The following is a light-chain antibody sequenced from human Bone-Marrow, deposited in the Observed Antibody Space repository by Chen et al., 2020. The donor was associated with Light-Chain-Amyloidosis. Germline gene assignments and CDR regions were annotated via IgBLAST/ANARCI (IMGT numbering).Light chain of an antibody. V-gene: IGLV2-14*01. J-gene: IGLJ1*01. Sequence: QSALTQPASVSGSPGQSITISCTGTSSDVGGDNHVSWYQQHPDKAPKLMIYEVTNRPSWVPDRFSGSKSDNTASLTISGLQTEDEADYFCSSYTITNTLGFGSCTRVTVL. CDR1: SSDVGGDNH. CDR3: SSYTITNTLG. CDR2: EVT.